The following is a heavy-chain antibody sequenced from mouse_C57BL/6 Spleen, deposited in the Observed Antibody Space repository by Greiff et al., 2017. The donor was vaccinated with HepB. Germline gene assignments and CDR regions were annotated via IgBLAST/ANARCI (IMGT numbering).Heavy chain of an antibody. J-gene: IGHJ3*01. CDR1: GYTFTSYW. D-gene: IGHD4-1*01. V-gene: IGHV1-69*01. CDR3: ARPSNWAWFAY. CDR2: IDPSDSYT. Sequence: QVQLQQPGAELVMPGASVKLSCKASGYTFTSYWMHWVKQRPGLGLEWIGEIDPSDSYTNYNQKFKGKSTLTVDKSSSTAYMQLSSLTSEDSAVYYCARPSNWAWFAYWGQGTLVTVSA.